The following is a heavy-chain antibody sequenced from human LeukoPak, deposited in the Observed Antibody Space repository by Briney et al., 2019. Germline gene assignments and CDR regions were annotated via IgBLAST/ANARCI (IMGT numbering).Heavy chain of an antibody. Sequence: GGSLRLSCAASGFTFSSYSMNWVRQAPGKGLEWVSYITGSSNTIYYADSVKGRFTISRDNSKNTLYLQMNSLRAEDTAVYYCARETAPTYYYDSSGYYYYYGMDVWGQGTTVTVSS. CDR3: ARETAPTYYYDSSGYYYYYGMDV. V-gene: IGHV3-48*01. J-gene: IGHJ6*02. D-gene: IGHD3-22*01. CDR2: ITGSSNTI. CDR1: GFTFSSYS.